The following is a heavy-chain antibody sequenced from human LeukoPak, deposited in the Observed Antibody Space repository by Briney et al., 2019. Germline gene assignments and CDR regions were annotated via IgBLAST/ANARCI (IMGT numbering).Heavy chain of an antibody. D-gene: IGHD6-13*01. J-gene: IGHJ4*02. Sequence: SVKVSCKASGGTFSSYAISWVRQAPGQGLEWMGRIIPILGIANYAQKFQGRVTITADKSTSTAYMELSSLRSEDTAVYYCARVPQGSSWPYYFDYWGQGTLVTVSS. CDR1: GGTFSSYA. CDR2: IIPILGIA. V-gene: IGHV1-69*04. CDR3: ARVPQGSSWPYYFDY.